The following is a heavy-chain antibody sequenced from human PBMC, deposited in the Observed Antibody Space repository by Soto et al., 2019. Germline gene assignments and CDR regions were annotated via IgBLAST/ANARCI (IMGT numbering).Heavy chain of an antibody. CDR1: GFTFSNYA. CDR3: AKATLRLGFSYYYYGMDF. J-gene: IGHJ6*02. D-gene: IGHD3-3*01. V-gene: IGHV3-23*01. Sequence: PGWSLRLSCAASGFTFSNYAMSWVRQAPGKGLEWVSGVSGGGGSAYYADSVKGRFTISTDNSKNTLYLQMTSLRAEDTAVYYYAKATLRLGFSYYYYGMDFWGQGTTVTVSS. CDR2: VSGGGGSA.